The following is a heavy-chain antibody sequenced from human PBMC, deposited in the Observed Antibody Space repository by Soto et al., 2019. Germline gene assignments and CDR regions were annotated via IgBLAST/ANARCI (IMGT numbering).Heavy chain of an antibody. V-gene: IGHV3-21*05. J-gene: IGHJ6*01. CDR3: VRDPITPDCSGGSCYSSSYGMDV. Sequence: GGSLRLSCAASGFTFNSYSMNWFRQAPGKGPEWISYIGPSHSDIGYAASVKGRFTISRDNAKDSLYLQMNSLRVEDTALYYCVRDPITPDCSGGSCYSSSYGMDVWGQGTPVTVSS. D-gene: IGHD2-15*01. CDR2: IGPSHSDI. CDR1: GFTFNSYS.